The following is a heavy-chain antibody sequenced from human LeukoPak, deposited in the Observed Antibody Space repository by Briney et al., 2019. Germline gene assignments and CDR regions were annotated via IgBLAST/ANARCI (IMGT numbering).Heavy chain of an antibody. J-gene: IGHJ5*02. D-gene: IGHD6-19*01. CDR1: GYSFTSYW. CDR2: IYPGDSDT. V-gene: IGHV5-51*01. Sequence: GESLKISCKGSGYSFTSYWIGWVRQMPGKCLEWMGIIYPGDSDTRYSPSFQGQVTISADKSISTAYLQWSSLKASDTAMYYCARQVEPLKLIAVAGKGGMYNWFDPWGQGTLVTVSS. CDR3: ARQVEPLKLIAVAGKGGMYNWFDP.